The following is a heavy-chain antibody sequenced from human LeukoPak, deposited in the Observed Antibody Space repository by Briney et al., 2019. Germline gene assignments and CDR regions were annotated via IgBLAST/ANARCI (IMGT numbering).Heavy chain of an antibody. D-gene: IGHD3-10*01. V-gene: IGHV1-69*04. CDR2: IIPILGIA. J-gene: IGHJ6*02. Sequence: SVKVSCKASGGTFSSYAISWVRQAPGQGLEWMGRIIPILGIANYAQKFQGRVTITADKSTSTAYMELSSLRAEDTAVYYCARAGYYYGSGSYLHYYYGMDVWGQGTTVTVSS. CDR3: ARAGYYYGSGSYLHYYYGMDV. CDR1: GGTFSSYA.